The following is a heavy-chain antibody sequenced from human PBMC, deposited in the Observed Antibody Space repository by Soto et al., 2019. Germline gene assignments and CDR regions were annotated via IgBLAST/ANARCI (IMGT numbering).Heavy chain of an antibody. J-gene: IGHJ4*02. V-gene: IGHV1-58*01. Sequence: QMQLVQSGPEVKKPGTSVKVSCKASGFTFTSSAVKWVRQARGQRLEWIGWIVVGSGNTNYAQKCQERVTITMDMSTSTAYMELSSLRSEDTAVYYCAASLEYSSSSGYYFDYWGQGTLVTVSS. D-gene: IGHD6-6*01. CDR1: GFTFTSSA. CDR3: AASLEYSSSSGYYFDY. CDR2: IVVGSGNT.